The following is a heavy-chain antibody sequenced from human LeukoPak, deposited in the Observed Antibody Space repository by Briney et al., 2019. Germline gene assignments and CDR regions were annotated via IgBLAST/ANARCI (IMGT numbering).Heavy chain of an antibody. CDR1: GFTFSSYA. CDR3: ARAPGTMIVVDY. D-gene: IGHD3-22*01. CDR2: TSFDGSDN. J-gene: IGHJ4*02. V-gene: IGHV3-30*04. Sequence: GGSLRLSCAASGFTFSSYAMHWVRQAPGKGLKWVAVTSFDGSDNYYADSVRGRFTISRDNSKNTLYLQMNSLRPDDTAVYYCARAPGTMIVVDYWGQGTLVTVSS.